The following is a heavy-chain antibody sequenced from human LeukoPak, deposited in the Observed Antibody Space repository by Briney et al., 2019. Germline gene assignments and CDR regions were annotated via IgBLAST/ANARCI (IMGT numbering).Heavy chain of an antibody. D-gene: IGHD2-15*01. V-gene: IGHV3-21*01. CDR3: ARDHDEVAIYYYYGMDV. Sequence: GGSLRLSCAASGFTFSSYSMNWVRQAPGKGLEWVSSISSSSSYIYYADSVKGRFTISRDNAKNSLYLQMNSLRAEDTAVYYCARDHDEVAIYYYYGMDVWAKGPRSPSP. J-gene: IGHJ6*02. CDR1: GFTFSSYS. CDR2: ISSSSSYI.